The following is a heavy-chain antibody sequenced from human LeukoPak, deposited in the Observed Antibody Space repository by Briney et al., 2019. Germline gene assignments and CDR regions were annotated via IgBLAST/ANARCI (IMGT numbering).Heavy chain of an antibody. Sequence: SETLSLTCTVSGGSISSSSYYWGWIRQPPGKGLEWIGSIYYSGSTYYNPSLKSRVTISVDTSKNRFSLKLSSVTAADTAVYYCARNRGFSPFDAFDIWGQGTMVTVSS. CDR3: ARNRGFSPFDAFDI. CDR2: IYYSGST. CDR1: GGSISSSSYY. J-gene: IGHJ3*02. D-gene: IGHD3-10*01. V-gene: IGHV4-39*01.